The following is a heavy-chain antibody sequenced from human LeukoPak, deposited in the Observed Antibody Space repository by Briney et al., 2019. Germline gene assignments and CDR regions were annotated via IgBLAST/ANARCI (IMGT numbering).Heavy chain of an antibody. D-gene: IGHD6-13*01. J-gene: IGHJ5*02. V-gene: IGHV3-74*01. Sequence: GGSLRLSCAASGFTFSSYWMHWVRQAPGKGLVWVSRINTDGSSTSYADSVEGRFAISRDNAKNTLYLQMNSLRAEDTAVYYCARESGIAAALDLWGQGTLVTVSS. CDR1: GFTFSSYW. CDR2: INTDGSST. CDR3: ARESGIAAALDL.